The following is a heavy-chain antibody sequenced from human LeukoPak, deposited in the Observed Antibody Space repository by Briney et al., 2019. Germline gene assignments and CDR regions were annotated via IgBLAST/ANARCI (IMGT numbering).Heavy chain of an antibody. CDR1: GFTFSNYT. V-gene: IGHV3-64*01. Sequence: PGGSLRLSCAASGFTFSNYTMSWVRHAPGKGLEYVSAISSNGGTTYYANSVKGRFTISRDNSKNTLYLQMGSLRAEDMAVYYCARGRQLAPDQRKYYYYYYGMDVWGQGTTVTVSS. J-gene: IGHJ6*02. D-gene: IGHD6-6*01. CDR3: ARGRQLAPDQRKYYYYYYGMDV. CDR2: ISSNGGTT.